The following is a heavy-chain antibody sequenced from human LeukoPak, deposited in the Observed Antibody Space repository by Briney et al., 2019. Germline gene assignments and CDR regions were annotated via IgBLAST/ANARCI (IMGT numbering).Heavy chain of an antibody. D-gene: IGHD3-10*01. CDR1: GGSISSSY. CDR2: IYTSGST. J-gene: IGHJ3*02. V-gene: IGHV4-4*07. CDR3: AIVWGFGEFDAFDI. Sequence: SETLSLTCTVSGGSISSSYGSWIRQPAGRGREWIGRIYTSGSTNYTPSLKSRVTMSVDTSKNQFSLKLISVTAADTAVYYCAIVWGFGEFDAFDIWGQGTMVTVSS.